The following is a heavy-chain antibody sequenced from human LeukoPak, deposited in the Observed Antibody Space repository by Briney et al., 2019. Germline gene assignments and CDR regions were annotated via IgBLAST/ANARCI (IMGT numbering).Heavy chain of an antibody. V-gene: IGHV4-38-2*02. CDR3: AGNYYGSGSYYSEDRY. CDR1: GYSISSPYY. D-gene: IGHD3-10*01. Sequence: LETLSLTCTVSGYSISSPYYWGWIRQPPGKGLEWIGSMYHSGNTYYNPSLKSRVTISVDTSKNQFSLKLSSVTAADTAVYYCAGNYYGSGSYYSEDRYWGQGTLVTVSS. CDR2: MYHSGNT. J-gene: IGHJ4*02.